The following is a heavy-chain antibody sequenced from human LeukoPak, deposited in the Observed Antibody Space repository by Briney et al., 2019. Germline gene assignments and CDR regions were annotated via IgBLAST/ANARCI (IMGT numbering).Heavy chain of an antibody. CDR3: ARETVLRYYGMDV. D-gene: IGHD4-17*01. V-gene: IGHV1-46*01. Sequence: ASVKVSCKASGYTFTSYYMHWVRRAPGQGLEWMGIINPSGGSTSYAQKFQGRVTMTRDTSTSTVYMELSSLRSEDTAVYYCARETVLRYYGMDVWGQGTTVTVSS. CDR1: GYTFTSYY. CDR2: INPSGGST. J-gene: IGHJ6*02.